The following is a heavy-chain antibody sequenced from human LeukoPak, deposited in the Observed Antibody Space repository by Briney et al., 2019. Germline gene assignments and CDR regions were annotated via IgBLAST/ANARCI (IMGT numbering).Heavy chain of an antibody. CDR1: GFTFSSYG. D-gene: IGHD3-22*01. CDR3: AKGAANDYYDSSGCNY. Sequence: GGSLRLSCAASGFTFSSYGMSWVRQAPGKGLEWVSAISGSGGSTYYADSVKGRFTISRDNAKNSLYLQMNSLRAEDTALYYCAKGAANDYYDSSGCNYWGQGTLVTVSS. J-gene: IGHJ4*02. CDR2: ISGSGGST. V-gene: IGHV3-23*01.